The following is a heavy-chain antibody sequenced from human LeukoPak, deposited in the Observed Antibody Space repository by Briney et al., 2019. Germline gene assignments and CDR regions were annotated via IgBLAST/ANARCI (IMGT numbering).Heavy chain of an antibody. D-gene: IGHD3-9*01. V-gene: IGHV1-18*01. CDR2: ISAYNGNT. CDR1: GYTFTSYG. CDR3: ARDVELDYDILTGFDY. Sequence: ASVKVSCKASGYTFTSYGISWVRQAPGQGLEWMGWISAYNGNTNYAQKLQGRVTMTTDTSTSTAYMELRSLRSDDTAVYYCARDVELDYDILTGFDYWGQGTLVTVSS. J-gene: IGHJ4*02.